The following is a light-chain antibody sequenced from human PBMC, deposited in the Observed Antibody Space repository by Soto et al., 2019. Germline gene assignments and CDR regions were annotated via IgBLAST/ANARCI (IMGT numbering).Light chain of an antibody. CDR1: QSIDSW. V-gene: IGKV1-5*03. CDR3: QQYSSYSAGT. Sequence: DIQMTQSPSTLSASVGDRVTITCRASQSIDSWLAWYQQKPGKTPNLLIYEASSLESGVTSRFSGSGSGTEFTLTIISLQPDDFATYYCQQYSSYSAGTFGQGTKVEIK. J-gene: IGKJ1*01. CDR2: EAS.